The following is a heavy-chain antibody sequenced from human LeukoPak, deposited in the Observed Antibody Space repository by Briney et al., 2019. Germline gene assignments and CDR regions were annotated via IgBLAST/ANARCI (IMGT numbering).Heavy chain of an antibody. V-gene: IGHV4-38-2*01. CDR3: ARRRYCSGGSCYFFDY. CDR1: GYSISSGYY. CDR2: IYISGST. Sequence: SETLSLTCAVSGYSISSGYYWGWIRQPPGKGLECIGSIYISGSTYYNPSLKSRVTISVDTSNNQFSLKRSSVTAADTAAYYCARRRYCSGGSCYFFDYWGQGTLVTVSS. J-gene: IGHJ4*02. D-gene: IGHD2-15*01.